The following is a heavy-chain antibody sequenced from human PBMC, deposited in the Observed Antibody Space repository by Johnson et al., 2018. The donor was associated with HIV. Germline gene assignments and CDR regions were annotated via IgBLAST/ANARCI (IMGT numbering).Heavy chain of an antibody. V-gene: IGHV3-20*04. CDR2: ISGSGGST. Sequence: VQLVESGGGVVRPGGSLRLSCAASGFTFRNYAMTWVRQAPGKGLDWVSSISGSGGSTHYADSVKGRFTISRDNAKNSLYLQMNSLTPEDTALYYCARAVTTASGDAFDIWGQGTMVTVSS. CDR1: GFTFRNYA. D-gene: IGHD4-17*01. CDR3: ARAVTTASGDAFDI. J-gene: IGHJ3*02.